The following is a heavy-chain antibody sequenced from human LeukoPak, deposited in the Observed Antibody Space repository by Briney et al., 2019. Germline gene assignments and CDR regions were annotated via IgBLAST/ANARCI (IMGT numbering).Heavy chain of an antibody. CDR1: GFTFSSYA. J-gene: IGHJ3*02. CDR2: ISYDGSNK. D-gene: IGHD6-19*01. Sequence: GGSLRLSCAASGFTFSSYAMHWVRQAPGKGLEWVAVISYDGSNKYYADSVKGRFTISRDNSKNTLYLQMNSLRAEDTAVYYCANTPAVAGSPDVFDIWGQGTMVTVSS. V-gene: IGHV3-30*04. CDR3: ANTPAVAGSPDVFDI.